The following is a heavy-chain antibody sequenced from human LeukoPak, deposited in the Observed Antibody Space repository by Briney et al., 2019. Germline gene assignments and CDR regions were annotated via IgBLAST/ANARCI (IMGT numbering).Heavy chain of an antibody. J-gene: IGHJ4*02. CDR3: ARDSGQYFDY. V-gene: IGHV3-33*07. CDR1: GFTFSSYG. Sequence: PGRSLRLSCAASGFTFSSYGMYWVRQAPGKGLEWVGVIWYDGIKKNYADSVKGRFTISRDNSKNTLHLQMNSLRAEDTAVYYCARDSGQYFDYWGQGTLVTVSS. CDR2: IWYDGIKK. D-gene: IGHD1-1*01.